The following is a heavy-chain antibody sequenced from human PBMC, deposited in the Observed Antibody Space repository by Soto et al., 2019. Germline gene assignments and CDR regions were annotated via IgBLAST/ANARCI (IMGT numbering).Heavy chain of an antibody. D-gene: IGHD2-8*01. CDR2: ISYDGSNK. CDR1: GFTFSSYA. J-gene: IGHJ6*02. Sequence: GGSLRLSCAASGFTFSSYAMHWVRQAPGKGLEWVAVISYDGSNKYYADSVKGRFTISRDNSKNTLYLQMNSLRAEDTAVYYCSIGSCSSEDVGAEQWCYYYYGMDVWGQGTTVTVSS. CDR3: SIGSCSSEDVGAEQWCYYYYGMDV. V-gene: IGHV3-30-3*01.